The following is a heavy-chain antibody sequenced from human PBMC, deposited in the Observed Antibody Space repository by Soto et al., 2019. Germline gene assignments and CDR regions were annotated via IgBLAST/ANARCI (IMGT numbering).Heavy chain of an antibody. CDR1: GFTVDDYA. J-gene: IGHJ4*02. V-gene: IGHV3-9*01. CDR3: AKDKADILTGADCDY. CDR2: ISWNSGSI. D-gene: IGHD3-9*01. Sequence: EVQLVESGGGLVQPGRSLRLSCAASGFTVDDYAMHWVRQAPGKGLEWVSGISWNSGSIGYADSVKGRFTISRDNAKNSLYLQVKSLRAEDTALYYCAKDKADILTGADCDYWGQGTLVTVSS.